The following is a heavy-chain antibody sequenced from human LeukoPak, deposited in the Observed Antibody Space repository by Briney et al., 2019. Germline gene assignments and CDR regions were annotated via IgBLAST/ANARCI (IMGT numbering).Heavy chain of an antibody. CDR2: IYPGDSDT. CDR3: ARERYCSGGSCYSFGFMGPLDV. D-gene: IGHD2-15*01. V-gene: IGHV5-51*01. CDR1: GYSFTSYW. J-gene: IGHJ6*02. Sequence: GESLKISCKGSGYSFTSYWIGWVRQMPGKGLEWMGIIYPGDSDTRYSPSFQGQVTISADKSISTAYLQWSSLKASDTAMYYCARERYCSGGSCYSFGFMGPLDVWGQGTTVTVSS.